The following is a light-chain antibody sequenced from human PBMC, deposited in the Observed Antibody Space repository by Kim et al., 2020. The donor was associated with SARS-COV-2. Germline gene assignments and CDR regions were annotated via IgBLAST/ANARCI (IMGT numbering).Light chain of an antibody. CDR3: QQSYSSPPYT. CDR1: QSISSN. J-gene: IGKJ2*01. V-gene: IGKV1-39*01. CDR2: AAS. Sequence: ASVGDRVTITCRASQSISSNLNWYQQKPGKAPKLLIYAASNLQSGVPSRFRGSGSGTDLSLTIGSLQPEDFATYYCQQSYSSPPYTFGQGTKLEI.